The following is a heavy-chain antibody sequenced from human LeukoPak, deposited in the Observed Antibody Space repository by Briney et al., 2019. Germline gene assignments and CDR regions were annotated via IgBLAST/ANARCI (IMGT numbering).Heavy chain of an antibody. D-gene: IGHD5-12*01. J-gene: IGHJ4*02. CDR3: ARHDSTLATNY. Sequence: GESLKISCKGSGYSFTSYWIGWVRQMPGKGLEWIGIVYPGDSDTKYSPSFQGQVTISADKSISTSFLQWNSLKASDTAMYYCARHDSTLATNYWGQGTLVTVSS. CDR2: VYPGDSDT. V-gene: IGHV5-51*01. CDR1: GYSFTSYW.